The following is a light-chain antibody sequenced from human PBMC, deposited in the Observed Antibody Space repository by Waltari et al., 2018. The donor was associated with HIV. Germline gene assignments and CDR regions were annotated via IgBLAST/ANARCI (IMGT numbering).Light chain of an antibody. CDR3: AAWDDSLNAYV. Sequence: QSVLTQTPSASGTPGQRVIVSCSGSGSNIGANTVNWYQQLPGAAPILLIHSLDQRPSGVPDRFSGSKSGASASLAISGLQSEDEADYYCAAWDDSLNAYVFGGGTKVTVL. CDR1: GSNIGANT. CDR2: SLD. V-gene: IGLV1-44*01. J-gene: IGLJ1*01.